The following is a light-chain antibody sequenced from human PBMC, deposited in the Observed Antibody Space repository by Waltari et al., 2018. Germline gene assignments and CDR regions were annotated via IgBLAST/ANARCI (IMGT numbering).Light chain of an antibody. J-gene: IGLJ3*02. CDR1: TIGGDVYDY. CDR3: LSYPRNDWV. CDR2: DVT. V-gene: IGLV2-11*01. Sequence: QSALTQPRPVSGSPGQSVTFACTGTTIGGDVYDYVSWYQQHPDKTPKLILYDVTKRPFGVPERFAGSKSGNTASLTISGLQPEDEANYYCLSYPRNDWVFGGGTKLTVL.